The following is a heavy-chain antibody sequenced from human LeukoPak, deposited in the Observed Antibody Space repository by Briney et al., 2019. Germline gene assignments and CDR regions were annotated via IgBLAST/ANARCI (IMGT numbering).Heavy chain of an antibody. V-gene: IGHV3-23*01. CDR1: GFTFSNYA. D-gene: IGHD3-10*01. CDR3: AKGGGYYGSGSYYNL. Sequence: GGSLRLSCAASGFTFSNYAMSWVRQAPGKGLEWVSAISSSSDGTYYADSVKGRFTISRDNSKNTLYLQMNSLRAEDTAVYYCAKGGGYYGSGSYYNLWGQGTLVTVSS. J-gene: IGHJ4*02. CDR2: ISSSSDGT.